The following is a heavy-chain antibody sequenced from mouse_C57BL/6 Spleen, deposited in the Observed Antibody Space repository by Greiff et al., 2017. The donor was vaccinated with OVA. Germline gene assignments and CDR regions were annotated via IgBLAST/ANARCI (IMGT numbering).Heavy chain of an antibody. CDR3: ARRDWDMDYFDY. CDR2: INPGSGGT. Sequence: VQLQQSGAELVRPGTSVKVSCKASGYAFTNYLIEWVKQRPGQGLEWIGVINPGSGGTNYNEKFKGKATLTADKSSSTAYMQLSSLTSEDSAVYFCARRDWDMDYFDYWGQGTTLTVSS. J-gene: IGHJ2*01. D-gene: IGHD4-1*01. CDR1: GYAFTNYL. V-gene: IGHV1-54*01.